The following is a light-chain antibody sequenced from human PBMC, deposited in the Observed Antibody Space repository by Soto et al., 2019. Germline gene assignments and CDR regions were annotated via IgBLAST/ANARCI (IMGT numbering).Light chain of an antibody. J-gene: IGLJ1*01. CDR1: SSDVGGYNY. V-gene: IGLV2-14*01. Sequence: SALHHPASVSGSPGQSIPISCTGTSSDVGGYNYVSWYQQHPGKAPKLMIYDVSNRPSGVSNRFSGSKSGNTASLTISGLQAEDEADYYCSSYTSSSTRVFGTGTKVTVL. CDR2: DVS. CDR3: SSYTSSSTRV.